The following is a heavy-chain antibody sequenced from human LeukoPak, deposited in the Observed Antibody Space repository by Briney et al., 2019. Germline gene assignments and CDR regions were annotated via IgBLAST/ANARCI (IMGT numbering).Heavy chain of an antibody. V-gene: IGHV3-48*01. D-gene: IGHD5-18*01. J-gene: IGHJ4*02. CDR1: GFTFSNYN. Sequence: GGSLRLSCAASGFTFSNYNMIWVRQAPGKGLESVSYISGSGSTMHYADSVRGRFTISRDNAKKSLYLQMNSLRAEDTAVYYCARVWDGYAGEDYWGPGTLVTVSS. CDR2: ISGSGSTM. CDR3: ARVWDGYAGEDY.